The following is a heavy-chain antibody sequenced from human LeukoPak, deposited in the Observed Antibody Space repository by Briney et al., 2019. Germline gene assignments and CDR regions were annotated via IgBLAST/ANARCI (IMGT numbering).Heavy chain of an antibody. J-gene: IGHJ4*02. D-gene: IGHD2-8*02. V-gene: IGHV4-39*07. CDR2: IYYSGIT. Sequence: SETLSLTCTVSGGSISSSSYYWGWIRQPPGKGLEWIGSIYYSGITDYNPSLKSRVTISIDTSKNQFSLKLSSVTAADTAVYYCARDRTGGNYYFDYWGQGTLVTVSS. CDR3: ARDRTGGNYYFDY. CDR1: GGSISSSSYY.